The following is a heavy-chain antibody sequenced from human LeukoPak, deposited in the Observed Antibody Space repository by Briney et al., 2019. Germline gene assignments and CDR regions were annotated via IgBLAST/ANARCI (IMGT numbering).Heavy chain of an antibody. D-gene: IGHD3-22*01. CDR1: GFTFSNYA. J-gene: IGHJ4*02. Sequence: GGSLRLSCAASGFTFSNYAMSWVRRAPGKGLEWVSGITGSGGGTYYADSVKGRCTISRDNSKKTLYLQMNSLRAEDTAVYYCAKDGSGYYPNYFDYWGQGTLVTVSS. CDR2: ITGSGGGT. V-gene: IGHV3-23*01. CDR3: AKDGSGYYPNYFDY.